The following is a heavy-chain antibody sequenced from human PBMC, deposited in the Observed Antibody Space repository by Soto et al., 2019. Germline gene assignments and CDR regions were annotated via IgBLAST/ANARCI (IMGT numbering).Heavy chain of an antibody. CDR1: GFTFRSYA. V-gene: IGHV3-23*01. Sequence: LRLSCAASGFTFRSYAMSWVRQPAGKGLEWVSAISGSGGSTYYADSVKGRFTISRDNSKNTLYLQMNSLRAEDTAVYYCAKWDKNRDLYFDYWGQGTLVTVSS. D-gene: IGHD1-26*01. CDR2: ISGSGGST. CDR3: AKWDKNRDLYFDY. J-gene: IGHJ4*02.